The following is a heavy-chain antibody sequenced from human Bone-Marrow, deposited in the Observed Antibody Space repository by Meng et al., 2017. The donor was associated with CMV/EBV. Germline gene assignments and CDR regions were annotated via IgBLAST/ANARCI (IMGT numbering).Heavy chain of an antibody. CDR2: IKSKTDGGTT. Sequence: GESLKISCAASGFTFNNAWMRWVRQAPGKGLEWVGRIKSKTDGGTTDYAAPVKGRYTISRDDSKNTLYLQMNSLKTEDTAVYYCARDLVAAPGGFDYFYGMDVWGQGTTVTVSS. V-gene: IGHV3-15*01. CDR3: ARDLVAAPGGFDYFYGMDV. D-gene: IGHD6-13*01. J-gene: IGHJ6*02. CDR1: GFTFNNAW.